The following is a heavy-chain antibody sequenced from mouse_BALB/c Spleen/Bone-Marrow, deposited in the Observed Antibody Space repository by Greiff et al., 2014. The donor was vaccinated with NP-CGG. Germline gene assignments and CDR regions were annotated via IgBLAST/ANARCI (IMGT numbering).Heavy chain of an antibody. CDR2: INPSNGRT. CDR1: GYTFTSYW. J-gene: IGHJ1*01. Sequence: QVQIQQSGAELVKPGASVKLSCKASGYTFTSYWMHWVKQRPGQGLEWIGEINPSNGRTNYNEKFKSKATLTVDKSSSTAYMQLSSLTSEDSAVYYCARWNYYGSLYWYFDVWGAGTTVTVSS. V-gene: IGHV1S81*02. CDR3: ARWNYYGSLYWYFDV. D-gene: IGHD1-1*01.